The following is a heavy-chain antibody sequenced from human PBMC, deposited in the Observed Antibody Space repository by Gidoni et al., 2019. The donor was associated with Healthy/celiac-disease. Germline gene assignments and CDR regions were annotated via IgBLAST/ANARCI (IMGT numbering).Heavy chain of an antibody. CDR1: GFTFSDYY. J-gene: IGHJ4*02. Sequence: YGAASGFTFSDYYMSWIRQAPGKGLEGVSYISSSSSYTNYADSVKGRFTISRDNAKNSLYLQMNSLRAEDTAVYYCARGVLWFGDRGGYYFDYWGQGTLVTVSS. D-gene: IGHD3-10*01. CDR2: ISSSSSYT. V-gene: IGHV3-11*05. CDR3: ARGVLWFGDRGGYYFDY.